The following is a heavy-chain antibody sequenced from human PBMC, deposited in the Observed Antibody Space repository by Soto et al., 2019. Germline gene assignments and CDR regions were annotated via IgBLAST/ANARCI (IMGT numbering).Heavy chain of an antibody. CDR2: IYPGDSDT. V-gene: IGHV5-51*01. CDR1: GYSFTSYW. J-gene: IGHJ6*02. CDR3: ARLKPDCTNSVCWSYYYYGMDV. D-gene: IGHD2-8*01. Sequence: GESLKISCKGSGYSFTSYWIGWVRQMPGKGLEWMGIIYPGDSDTRYSPSFQGQVTISADKSISTAYLQWSSLKASDTAMYYCARLKPDCTNSVCWSYYYYGMDVWGQGTTVTVSS.